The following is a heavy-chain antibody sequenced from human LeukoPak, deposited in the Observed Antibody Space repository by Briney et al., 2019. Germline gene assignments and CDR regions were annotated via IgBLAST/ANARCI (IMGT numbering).Heavy chain of an antibody. CDR2: ISSSSSTI. V-gene: IGHV3-48*01. J-gene: IGHJ4*02. Sequence: GGSLRLSCAASGFTFSSYSMNWVRQAPGKGLEWVSYISSSSSTIYYADSVKGRFTISRDNAKNSLYLQMNSLRAEDTAVYYCARGLNYDYVWGSYRYTNGDYWGQGTLVTVSS. CDR3: ARGLNYDYVWGSYRYTNGDY. CDR1: GFTFSSYS. D-gene: IGHD3-16*02.